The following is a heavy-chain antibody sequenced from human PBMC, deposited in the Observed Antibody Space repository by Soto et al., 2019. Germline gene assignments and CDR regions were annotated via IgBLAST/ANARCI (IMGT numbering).Heavy chain of an antibody. J-gene: IGHJ3*02. D-gene: IGHD2-15*01. CDR2: INPSGGST. V-gene: IGHV1-46*01. CDR1: GYTFTSYY. CDR3: ARQSVVAALRKLNAFDI. Sequence: ASVKVSCKASGYTFTSYYMHWVRQAPGQGLEWMGVINPSGGSTSYAQKFQGRVTMTRDTSTSTVYMELSSLRSEDTAVYYCARQSVVAALRKLNAFDIWGQGTMVT.